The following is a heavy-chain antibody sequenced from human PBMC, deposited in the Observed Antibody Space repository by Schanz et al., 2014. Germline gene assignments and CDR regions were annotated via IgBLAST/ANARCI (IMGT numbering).Heavy chain of an antibody. D-gene: IGHD3-10*01. Sequence: QVQLVQSGAEVKKPGVSVKVSCKASGYTFTSYYMHWVRQAPGQGLEWMGIINPSGGSTSYAQKFQGRVTMTTDTSTSTAYMELRSLISDDTAVYYCVRDAGWAFGDYHGMDVWGQGTSVTVSS. CDR1: GYTFTSYY. V-gene: IGHV1-46*01. J-gene: IGHJ6*02. CDR2: INPSGGST. CDR3: VRDAGWAFGDYHGMDV.